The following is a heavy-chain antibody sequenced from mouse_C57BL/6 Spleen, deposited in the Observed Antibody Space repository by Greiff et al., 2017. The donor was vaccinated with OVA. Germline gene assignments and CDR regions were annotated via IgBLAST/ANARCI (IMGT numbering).Heavy chain of an antibody. D-gene: IGHD1-2*01. Sequence: VKLMESGAELVRPGTSVKVSCKASGYAFTNYLIEWVKQRPGQGLEWIGVINPGSGGTNYNEKFKGKATLTADKSSSTAYMQLSSLTSEDSAVYFCASTTAGYFDVWGTGTTVTVSS. J-gene: IGHJ1*03. CDR2: INPGSGGT. CDR3: ASTTAGYFDV. V-gene: IGHV1-54*01. CDR1: GYAFTNYL.